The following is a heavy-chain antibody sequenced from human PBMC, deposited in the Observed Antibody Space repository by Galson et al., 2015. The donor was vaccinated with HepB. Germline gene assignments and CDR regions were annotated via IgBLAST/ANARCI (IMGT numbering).Heavy chain of an antibody. J-gene: IGHJ4*02. D-gene: IGHD3-22*01. Sequence: SVKVSCKASGGTFSSYAISWVRQAPGQGLERMGGIIAGNGSTKYSQKFQGRVTITRDTSASTAYMELSSLRSEDTAVYYCARGIDRVPAAYGYWGQGTLVTVSS. CDR2: IIAGNGST. V-gene: IGHV1-3*01. CDR3: ARGIDRVPAAYGY. CDR1: GGTFSSYA.